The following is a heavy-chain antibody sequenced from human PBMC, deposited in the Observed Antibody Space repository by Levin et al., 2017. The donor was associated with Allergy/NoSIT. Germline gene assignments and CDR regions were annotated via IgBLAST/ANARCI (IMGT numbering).Heavy chain of an antibody. V-gene: IGHV1-2*02. D-gene: IGHD6-19*01. CDR3: AREDTSDWFKYYFDY. CDR2: LNPNSGGT. J-gene: IGHJ4*02. Sequence: GESLKISCKTSGYTFTDSYIHWVRQAPGQGLEWMGWLNPNSGGTNYAQKFQGRVTMTRDTSITTAYMELSRLTSDDTAVYFCAREDTSDWFKYYFDYWGQGTLVTVSS. CDR1: GYTFTDSY.